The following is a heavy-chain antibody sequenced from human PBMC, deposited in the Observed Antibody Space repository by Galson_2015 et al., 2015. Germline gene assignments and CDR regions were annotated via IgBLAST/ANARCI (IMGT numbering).Heavy chain of an antibody. V-gene: IGHV3-30*18. Sequence: SLRLSCAASGFTFSSYGMHWVRQAPGKGLEWVAVISYDGSNKYYADSVKGRFTISRDNSKNTLYLQMNSLRAEDTAVYYCAKDGYKKNAFDIWGQGTMVTVSS. CDR2: ISYDGSNK. CDR1: GFTFSSYG. CDR3: AKDGYKKNAFDI. D-gene: IGHD5-24*01. J-gene: IGHJ3*02.